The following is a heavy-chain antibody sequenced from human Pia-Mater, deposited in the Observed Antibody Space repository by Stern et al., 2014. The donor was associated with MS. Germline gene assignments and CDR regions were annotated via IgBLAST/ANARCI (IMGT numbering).Heavy chain of an antibody. V-gene: IGHV1-69*01. CDR2: IIPLFGTA. Sequence: QVQLVESGAEVKKTGSSVKVSCKASGGTFSSYAISWVRQAPGQGLEWMGGIIPLFGTANYAQKFQGRVTITADESTSTAYMELSSLRSEDTAVYYCARQREQWPVSFDYWGQGTLVTVSS. J-gene: IGHJ4*02. D-gene: IGHD6-19*01. CDR3: ARQREQWPVSFDY. CDR1: GGTFSSYA.